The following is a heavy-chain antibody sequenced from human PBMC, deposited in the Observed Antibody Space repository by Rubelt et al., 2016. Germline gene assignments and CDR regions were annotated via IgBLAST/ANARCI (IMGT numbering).Heavy chain of an antibody. CDR1: A. Sequence: AMHWVRQAPGKGLEYVSAISSNGGSTYYADSVKGRFTISRDNSKNTLYLQMSSLRAEDTAVYYCVKDLPRGDGYNWVSDYWGQGTLVTVSS. CDR2: ISSNGGST. V-gene: IGHV3-64D*06. D-gene: IGHD5-24*01. CDR3: VKDLPRGDGYNWVSDY. J-gene: IGHJ4*02.